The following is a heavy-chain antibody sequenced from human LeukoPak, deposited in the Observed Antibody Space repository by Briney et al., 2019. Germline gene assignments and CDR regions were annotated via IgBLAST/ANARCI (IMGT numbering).Heavy chain of an antibody. Sequence: ASVKVSCKASGYTFTGYYMHWVRQAPGQGLERMGWINPNSGGTNYAQKFQGRVTMTRDTSISTAYMELSRLRSDDTAVYYCARVGCSGGSCYSSEFDPWGQGTLVTVSS. D-gene: IGHD2-15*01. V-gene: IGHV1-2*02. CDR3: ARVGCSGGSCYSSEFDP. CDR1: GYTFTGYY. J-gene: IGHJ5*02. CDR2: INPNSGGT.